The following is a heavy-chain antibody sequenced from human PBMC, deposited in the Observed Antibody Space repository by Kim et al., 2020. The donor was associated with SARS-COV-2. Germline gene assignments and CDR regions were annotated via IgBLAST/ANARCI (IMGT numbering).Heavy chain of an antibody. Sequence: GGSLRLSCAASGFTFSSYDMNWVRQAPGKGLEWVSYISNSGYTRYYADSVKGRFTISRDNAKNSVYLQMNSLRDEDTAVYYCAKVFDFCGQGTLVTVSS. CDR1: GFTFSSYD. CDR2: ISNSGYTR. V-gene: IGHV3-48*02. CDR3: AKVFDF. J-gene: IGHJ4*02.